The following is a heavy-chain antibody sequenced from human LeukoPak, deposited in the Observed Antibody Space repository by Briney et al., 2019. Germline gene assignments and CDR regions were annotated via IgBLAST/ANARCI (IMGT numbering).Heavy chain of an antibody. V-gene: IGHV3-21*01. Sequence: SGGSLRLSCAASGFTFSSYSMNWVRQAPGKGLEWVPSISSSSSYIYYADSVKGRFTISRDNARNSLYLQMNSLRAEDTAVYYCARDRDSYGLVDYWGQGTLVTVSS. CDR1: GFTFSSYS. D-gene: IGHD5-18*01. CDR3: ARDRDSYGLVDY. J-gene: IGHJ4*02. CDR2: ISSSSSYI.